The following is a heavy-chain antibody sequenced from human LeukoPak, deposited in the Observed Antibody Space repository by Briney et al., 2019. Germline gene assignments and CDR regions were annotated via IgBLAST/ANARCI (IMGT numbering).Heavy chain of an antibody. CDR1: GYTFSRYW. CDR3: ARDFSGYDDY. J-gene: IGHJ4*02. Sequence: TGGPLRLSCAASGYTFSRYWIHWVRQAPGKGLVWVSRINTDGTITTYADSVKGRFTISRDNAKNILYLQMNSLRVEDTAVYYCARDFSGYDDYWGQGTLVTVSS. V-gene: IGHV3-74*01. CDR2: INTDGTIT. D-gene: IGHD3-22*01.